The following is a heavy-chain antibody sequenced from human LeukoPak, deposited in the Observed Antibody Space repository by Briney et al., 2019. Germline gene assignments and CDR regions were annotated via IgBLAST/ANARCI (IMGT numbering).Heavy chain of an antibody. CDR2: INHSGGST. CDR3: AREDVVLVDAVRYQYYGMDV. Sequence: ASVKVSCKASGYNFISYYMHWVRQAPGQGLEWMGIINHSGGSTSYAQKFQDRVTMTRDTSTSTVYMELSSLKSEDTAVYYCAREDVVLVDAVRYQYYGMDVWGQGTTVTVSS. V-gene: IGHV1-46*01. D-gene: IGHD2-8*01. J-gene: IGHJ6*02. CDR1: GYNFISYY.